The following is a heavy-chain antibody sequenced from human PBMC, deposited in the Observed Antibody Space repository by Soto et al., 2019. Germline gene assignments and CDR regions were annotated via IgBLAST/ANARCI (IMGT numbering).Heavy chain of an antibody. J-gene: IGHJ4*02. CDR3: ARDQDVLRFLEWIAKTTTYYFDY. Sequence: PGGSLRLSCAASGFTFSSYAMHWVRQAPGKGLEWVAVISYDGSNKYYADSVKGRFTISRDNSKNTLYLQMNSLRAEDTAVYYCARDQDVLRFLEWIAKTTTYYFDYWGQGTLVTVSS. CDR1: GFTFSSYA. D-gene: IGHD3-3*01. CDR2: ISYDGSNK. V-gene: IGHV3-30-3*01.